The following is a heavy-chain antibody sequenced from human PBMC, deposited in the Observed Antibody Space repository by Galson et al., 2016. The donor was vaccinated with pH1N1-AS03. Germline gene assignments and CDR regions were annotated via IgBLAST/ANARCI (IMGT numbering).Heavy chain of an antibody. V-gene: IGHV3-23*01. Sequence: SLRLSCAASGFSFSTYAMTWVRQAPGKGLEWVSGISGSGGTTYYAESVKGRFTISRDDAKNTVFMQLNSLRPEDTAVYYCATFGGDPDYWGQGTLVTVSS. CDR1: GFSFSTYA. J-gene: IGHJ4*02. D-gene: IGHD4-17*01. CDR3: ATFGGDPDY. CDR2: ISGSGGTT.